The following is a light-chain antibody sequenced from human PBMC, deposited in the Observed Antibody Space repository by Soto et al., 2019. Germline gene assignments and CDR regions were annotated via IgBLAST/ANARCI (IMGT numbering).Light chain of an antibody. CDR3: LSLDSSLSVV. Sequence: QSVLTQPPSVSGAPGQRVTISCTGSSSNIGAGYDVHWYQQLPGRAPKLLIYGNTNRPSGVPDRFSGSKSGTSASLAITGLQAEDGADYYCLSLDSSLSVVFGGGTKLTVL. CDR2: GNT. J-gene: IGLJ2*01. CDR1: SSNIGAGYD. V-gene: IGLV1-40*01.